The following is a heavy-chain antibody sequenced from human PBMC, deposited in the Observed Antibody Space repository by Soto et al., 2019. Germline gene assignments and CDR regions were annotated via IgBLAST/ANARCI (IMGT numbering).Heavy chain of an antibody. CDR1: GESISSSSYY. CDR2: IYYSGRT. Sequence: SETLSLTCIVSGESISSSSYYWGWIRQPPGKGLEWIGSIYYSGRTYYNPSFKSRVTISIDTSKNQFSLKLSSVTATDTAVYYCARQRTTVVTQAYFDHWGQGALVT. J-gene: IGHJ4*02. D-gene: IGHD2-21*02. CDR3: ARQRTTVVTQAYFDH. V-gene: IGHV4-39*01.